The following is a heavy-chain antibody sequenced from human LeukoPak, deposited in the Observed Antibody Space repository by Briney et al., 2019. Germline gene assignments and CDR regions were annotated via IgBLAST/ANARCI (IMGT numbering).Heavy chain of an antibody. D-gene: IGHD3-3*01. Sequence: PGRSLRLSCAASGFTFSSYAMHWVRQAPGKGLEWVAVISYDGSNKYYADSVKGRFTISRDNSKNTLYLQMNSLRAEDTAVYYCARMLGHSPLRRFLEWLGPQDAFDIWGQGTMVTVSS. CDR2: ISYDGSNK. CDR1: GFTFSSYA. CDR3: ARMLGHSPLRRFLEWLGPQDAFDI. J-gene: IGHJ3*02. V-gene: IGHV3-30-3*01.